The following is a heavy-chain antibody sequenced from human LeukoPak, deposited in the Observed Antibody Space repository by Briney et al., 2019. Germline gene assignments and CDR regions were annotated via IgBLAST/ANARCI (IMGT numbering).Heavy chain of an antibody. CDR2: ISHDGSSL. CDR1: GFTFSRYW. D-gene: IGHD2-21*02. Sequence: GGSLRLSCAASGFTFSRYWMHWVRQAPGKGLLWVSRISHDGSSLSYADSVRGRFIISRDNAKNTLYLQMNSLRAEDTAVYFCTSLVVTDNWAFDVWGQGTTVTVSS. CDR3: TSLVVTDNWAFDV. V-gene: IGHV3-74*01. J-gene: IGHJ3*01.